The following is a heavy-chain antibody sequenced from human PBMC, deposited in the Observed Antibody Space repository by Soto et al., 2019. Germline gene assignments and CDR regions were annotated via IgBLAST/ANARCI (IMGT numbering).Heavy chain of an antibody. D-gene: IGHD3-10*01. Sequence: VQLLESGPGLAKPSETFSLTCSVSGASVTSGTYFWNWIGRPPGKGLEWIGYIYYNGSTDYVPSLKSRVTIAMDTTKNLFALRLASVTAADTAVYYCAAAVVGFYDSRRDNYFYGMEVWGPGTTVTVS. CDR1: GASVTSGTYF. CDR2: IYYNGST. V-gene: IGHV4-61*01. J-gene: IGHJ6*02. CDR3: AAAVVGFYDSRRDNYFYGMEV.